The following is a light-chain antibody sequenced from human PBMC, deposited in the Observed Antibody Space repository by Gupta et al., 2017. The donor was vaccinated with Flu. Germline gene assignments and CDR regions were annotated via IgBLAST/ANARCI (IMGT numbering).Light chain of an antibody. CDR1: QNVLYSSNNKNY. CDR2: WAS. Sequence: NCKFSQNVLYSSNNKNYLAWYQQKPGQPPQLLIYWASTRESGVPDRFSGSGSGTDFTLTISSLQAEDVAVYYCQQYYSTPWTFGQGTKVEIK. V-gene: IGKV4-1*01. CDR3: QQYYSTPWT. J-gene: IGKJ1*01.